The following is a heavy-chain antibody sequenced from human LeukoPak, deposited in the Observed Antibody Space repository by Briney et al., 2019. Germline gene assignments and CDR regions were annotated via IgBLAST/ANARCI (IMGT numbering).Heavy chain of an antibody. CDR3: ARDGARVGATTNAFDI. J-gene: IGHJ3*02. CDR1: GGSISSSNW. D-gene: IGHD1-26*01. CDR2: IYHSGST. V-gene: IGHV4-4*02. Sequence: SETLSLTCAVSGGSISSSNWWSWVRQPPGKGLEWIGEIYHSGSTNYSPSLKSRVTISADKSKNQFSLKLSSVTAADTAVYYCARDGARVGATTNAFDIWGQGTMVTVSS.